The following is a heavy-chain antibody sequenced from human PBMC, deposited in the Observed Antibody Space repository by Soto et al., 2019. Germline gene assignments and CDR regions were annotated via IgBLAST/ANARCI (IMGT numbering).Heavy chain of an antibody. CDR2: ISGSGGST. D-gene: IGHD5-12*01. J-gene: IGHJ4*02. V-gene: IGHV3-23*01. Sequence: EVQLLDSGGGLVQPGGSLRLSCDASGFTFRNYAMNWVRQAPGKGLDWVSAISGSGGSTYYADSVKGRFTISRDNSKNTLYLQVSSLKAEDPAVYYSAGGTLDIGYDLDYWGQGTLVTVSS. CDR1: GFTFRNYA. CDR3: AGGTLDIGYDLDY.